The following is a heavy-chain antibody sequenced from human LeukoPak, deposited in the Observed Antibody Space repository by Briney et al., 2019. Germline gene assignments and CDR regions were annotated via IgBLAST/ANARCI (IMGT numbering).Heavy chain of an antibody. D-gene: IGHD5-24*01. J-gene: IGHJ4*02. CDR1: GFTLSHYG. CDR3: VRGSGGDGYSYWGDY. Sequence: GGSLRLSCAASGFTLSHYGTHWVRQAPGMGLEWVAVIWFDGGKIHYPDSVKGRFTISRDNSKNTLYLQMDNLRADDTAVYYCVRGSGGDGYSYWGDYWGRGTMVTVSP. V-gene: IGHV3-33*01. CDR2: IWFDGGKI.